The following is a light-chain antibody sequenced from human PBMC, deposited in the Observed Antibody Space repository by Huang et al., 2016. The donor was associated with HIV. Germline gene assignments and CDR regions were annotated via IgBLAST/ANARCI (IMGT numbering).Light chain of an antibody. J-gene: IGKJ1*01. CDR2: AAS. CDR1: QDISNY. CDR3: LQHHGYPRT. Sequence: DIQLTQSPFAMSASVGDRVSITCRASQDISNYVAWFQQKPGGAPKRLIYAASSLQSGVPSRFSGSRSGTKFTLTISSRQPEDFATYYCLQHHGYPRTFGQGTNV. V-gene: IGKV1-17*03.